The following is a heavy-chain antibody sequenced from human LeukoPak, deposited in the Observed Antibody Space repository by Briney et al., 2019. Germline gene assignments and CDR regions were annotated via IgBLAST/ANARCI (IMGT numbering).Heavy chain of an antibody. CDR1: GFTFSRYS. CDR2: VISSSSTI. J-gene: IGHJ4*02. CDR3: ARSTGFSLDY. V-gene: IGHV3-48*02. Sequence: GGSLRLSCAASGFTFSRYSMNWVRQAPGKGLEWVSFVISSSSTIYYADSVKGRFTISRDNAKNSLYLQMNSLRDEDTAVYYCARSTGFSLDYWGQGTLVTVSS. D-gene: IGHD2-8*02.